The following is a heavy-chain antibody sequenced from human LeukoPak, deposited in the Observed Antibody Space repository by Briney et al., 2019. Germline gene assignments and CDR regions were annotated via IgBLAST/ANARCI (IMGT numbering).Heavy chain of an antibody. D-gene: IGHD3-10*01. V-gene: IGHV3-20*04. CDR3: ARKTGGSYFDY. CDR2: INWNGGST. CDR1: GFTFYDYG. Sequence: PGGSLRLSCAASGFTFYDYGMSWVRQAPGEGLEWVSGINWNGGSTGYADSVKGRFTISRDNVQNSLYLQKNSLRAEETALYYCARKTGGSYFDYWGQGTLVTVSS. J-gene: IGHJ4*02.